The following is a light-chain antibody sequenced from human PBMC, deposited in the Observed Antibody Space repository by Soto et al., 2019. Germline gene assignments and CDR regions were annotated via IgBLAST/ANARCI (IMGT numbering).Light chain of an antibody. Sequence: VVMTESPATLSVSPGERVTLSFRASQSVNTNVAWYHQTLGQTPRLLMYSASARTTGVPARFSGSGSGTDFTLTINRLEPEDFAVYYCQQYGGMWTFGQGTKVDIK. CDR2: SAS. CDR3: QQYGGMWT. V-gene: IGKV3-15*01. J-gene: IGKJ1*01. CDR1: QSVNTN.